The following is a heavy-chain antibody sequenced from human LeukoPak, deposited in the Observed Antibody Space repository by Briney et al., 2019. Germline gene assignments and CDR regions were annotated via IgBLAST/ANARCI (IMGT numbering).Heavy chain of an antibody. CDR2: VSYDGSNK. CDR1: RFIFSDYA. D-gene: IGHD3-10*01. V-gene: IGHV3-30-3*01. CDR3: ARPNYYGSGSPTYYFDY. J-gene: IGHJ4*02. Sequence: PGGSLRLSCAASRFIFSDYAMHWVRQAPGKGLEWVAFVSYDGSNKYYADSVKGRFTISKDNSKNTLYLQMNSLRAEDTAVYYCARPNYYGSGSPTYYFDYWGQGTLLTVSS.